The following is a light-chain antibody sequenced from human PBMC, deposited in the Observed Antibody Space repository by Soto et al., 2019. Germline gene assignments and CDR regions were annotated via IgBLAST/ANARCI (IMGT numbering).Light chain of an antibody. CDR3: QSFDSRLSGSV. CDR1: RSNIGAGYD. V-gene: IGLV1-40*01. Sequence: QPVLTQPPSVSGAPGQRATISCTGSRSNIGAGYDVHWYQQLPGTAPKLLIYGNSNRPSGVPDRFSGSQSGASASLAITGLQADDEADYYCQSFDSRLSGSVFGTGTKLTVL. J-gene: IGLJ1*01. CDR2: GNS.